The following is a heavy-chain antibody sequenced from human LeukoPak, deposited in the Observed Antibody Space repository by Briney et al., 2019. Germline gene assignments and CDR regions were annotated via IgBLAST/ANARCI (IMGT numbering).Heavy chain of an antibody. CDR3: ARDGSGVWFDY. D-gene: IGHD3-10*01. CDR2: INAYNGDT. Sequence: ASVKGSCKASGYTFNKHGISWVRQAPGQGLEWMAWINAYNGDTNYAQKLQGRVTLTTETSTSTAYMELRSLRSDDTAVYYCARDGSGVWFDYWGQGTLVTVSS. CDR1: GYTFNKHG. V-gene: IGHV1-18*01. J-gene: IGHJ4*02.